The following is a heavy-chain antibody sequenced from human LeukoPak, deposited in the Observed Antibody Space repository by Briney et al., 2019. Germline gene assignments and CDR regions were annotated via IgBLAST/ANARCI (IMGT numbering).Heavy chain of an antibody. V-gene: IGHV4-31*03. CDR3: ARAEWPLKQIDD. Sequence: SPTLSLTCTVSGGSISRVGYYWSWIRQHPGKGLEWIGYIYYSGATDYNPSLKSRVTVSLDTSKKQFSLRLTSVTAADTTVYYCARAEWPLKQIDDWGQGTLVTVYS. CDR2: IYYSGAT. CDR1: GGSISRVGYY. J-gene: IGHJ4*02. D-gene: IGHD1/OR15-1a*01.